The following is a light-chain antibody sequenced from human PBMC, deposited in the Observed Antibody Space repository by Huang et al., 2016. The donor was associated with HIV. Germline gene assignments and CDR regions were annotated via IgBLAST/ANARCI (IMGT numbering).Light chain of an antibody. Sequence: EIVLTQSPATLSLSPGERATLSCRASQSVSSYLAWYQQKPGQAPRLLIYDASNRATGIPARVSGSGSGTDFTLNISSLEPEDFAVYYCQQRSNWSFGQGTKVEIK. V-gene: IGKV3-11*01. CDR1: QSVSSY. CDR2: DAS. J-gene: IGKJ1*01. CDR3: QQRSNWS.